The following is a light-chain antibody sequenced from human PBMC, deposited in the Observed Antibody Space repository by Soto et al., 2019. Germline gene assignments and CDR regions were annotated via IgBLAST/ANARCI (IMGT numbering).Light chain of an antibody. CDR1: QGIRND. Sequence: AIQMTQSPSSLSASVGDRVTITCRASQGIRNDLGWYQQKPGKAPKLLIYDASSLQSGVPSRFSGSGSGTDFTLTISSLPPEDFATYYCLQDYNYPLAFGQGTKVEIK. J-gene: IGKJ1*01. CDR3: LQDYNYPLA. CDR2: DAS. V-gene: IGKV1-6*01.